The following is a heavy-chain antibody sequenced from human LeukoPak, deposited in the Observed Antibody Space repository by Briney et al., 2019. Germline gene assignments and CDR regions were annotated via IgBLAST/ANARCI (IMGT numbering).Heavy chain of an antibody. Sequence: SVKVFCKASGGTFSSYAISWVRQAPGQGLEWMGGIIPIFGTANYAQKFQGRVTITADKSTSTAYMELSSLRSEDTAVYYCARVLLLGYSTNYYYGMDVWGKGTTVTVSS. J-gene: IGHJ6*04. CDR1: GGTFSSYA. CDR2: IIPIFGTA. D-gene: IGHD6-13*01. V-gene: IGHV1-69*06. CDR3: ARVLLLGYSTNYYYGMDV.